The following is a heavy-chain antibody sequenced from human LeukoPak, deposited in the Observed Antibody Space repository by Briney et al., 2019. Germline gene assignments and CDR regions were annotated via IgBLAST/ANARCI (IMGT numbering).Heavy chain of an antibody. CDR3: ARDRRGYFDWLAPRWYGMDV. CDR1: GYTFTSYG. J-gene: IGHJ6*02. Sequence: ASVKDSCMASGYTFTSYGISWVRQAPGQGLEWMGWISAYNGNTNYAQKLQGRVTITTDTSTSTACMELRSLRCDDTAVYYCARDRRGYFDWLAPRWYGMDVGGQGTTVTVSS. D-gene: IGHD3-9*01. CDR2: ISAYNGNT. V-gene: IGHV1-18*01.